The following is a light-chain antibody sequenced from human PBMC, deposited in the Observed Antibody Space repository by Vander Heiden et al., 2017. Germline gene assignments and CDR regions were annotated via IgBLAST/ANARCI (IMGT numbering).Light chain of an antibody. Sequence: DIQLTQSPSFLSASVGDRVTITCRASQGISSYLAWYQQKPGKAPKLLIYAASTLQRGVPSRFSGSGSGTEFTLTISSLQPEDFATYYCQQLNSYPWTFGPGTKVEIK. J-gene: IGKJ1*01. CDR3: QQLNSYPWT. CDR2: AAS. V-gene: IGKV1-9*01. CDR1: QGISSY.